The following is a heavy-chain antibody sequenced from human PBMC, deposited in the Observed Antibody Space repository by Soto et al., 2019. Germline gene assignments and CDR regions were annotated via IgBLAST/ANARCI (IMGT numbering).Heavy chain of an antibody. CDR2: ISYDGSNK. Sequence: QVQLVESGGGVVQPGRSLRLSCAASGFTFSSYGMHWVRQAPGKGLEWVAVISYDGSNKYYADSVKGRFTISRDNSKNTQYLQMNNMRAEDTAVYYCAKGRRGELYLFDYWGQGTLVTVSS. D-gene: IGHD1-26*01. J-gene: IGHJ4*02. CDR1: GFTFSSYG. CDR3: AKGRRGELYLFDY. V-gene: IGHV3-30*18.